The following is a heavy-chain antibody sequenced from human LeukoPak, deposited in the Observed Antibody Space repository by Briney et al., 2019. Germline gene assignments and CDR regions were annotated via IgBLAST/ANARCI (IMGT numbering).Heavy chain of an antibody. V-gene: IGHV3-30*02. D-gene: IGHD6-6*01. Sequence: GGSLRLSCAASGFMFSKNAMHWVRQAPGKGLECVAFIRHDGTKKDYADSVKGRYTISRDNSNNTLTLQMNSLRADDTAVYYCARVPTWGIAARLGYWGQGTLVTVSS. CDR3: ARVPTWGIAARLGY. J-gene: IGHJ4*02. CDR1: GFMFSKNA. CDR2: IRHDGTKK.